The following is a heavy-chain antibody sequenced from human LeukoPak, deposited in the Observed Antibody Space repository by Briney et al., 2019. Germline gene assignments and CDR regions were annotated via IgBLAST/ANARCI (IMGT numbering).Heavy chain of an antibody. CDR1: GGSFSGYY. CDR2: INHSGST. Sequence: SETLSLTCAVYGGSFSGYYWSWIRQPSGKGLEWIGEINHSGSTNYNPSLKSRVTISVDTSKNQFSLKLSSVTAADTAVFYCARENTGSYREFDYWGQGTLVTVSS. V-gene: IGHV4-34*01. D-gene: IGHD1-26*01. CDR3: ARENTGSYREFDY. J-gene: IGHJ4*02.